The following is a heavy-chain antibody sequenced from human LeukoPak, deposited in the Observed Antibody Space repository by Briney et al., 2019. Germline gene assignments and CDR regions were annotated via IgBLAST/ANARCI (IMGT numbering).Heavy chain of an antibody. CDR1: GGTFSSYA. J-gene: IGHJ5*02. CDR2: IIPIFGTA. V-gene: IGHV1-69*13. Sequence: ASVKVSCKAPGGTFSSYAISWVRQAPGQGLEWMGGIIPIFGTANYAQKFQGRVTITADESTSTAYMELSSLRSEDTAVYYCAGYSGYDYRSLAWFDPWGQGTLVTVSS. D-gene: IGHD5-12*01. CDR3: AGYSGYDYRSLAWFDP.